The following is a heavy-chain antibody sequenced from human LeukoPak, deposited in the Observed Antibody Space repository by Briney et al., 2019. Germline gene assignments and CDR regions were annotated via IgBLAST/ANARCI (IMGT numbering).Heavy chain of an antibody. V-gene: IGHV3-7*01. J-gene: IGHJ5*02. CDR2: IKQDGSEK. CDR1: GFTFSSYW. CDR3: ARYRGYGWFDP. D-gene: IGHD1-1*01. Sequence: GGSLRLSCAASGFTFSSYWMSWVRQAPGKGLEWVANIKQDGSEKYYVDSAKGRFTISRDNAKNSLYLQMNSLRAEDTAVYYCARYRGYGWFDPWGQGTLVTVSS.